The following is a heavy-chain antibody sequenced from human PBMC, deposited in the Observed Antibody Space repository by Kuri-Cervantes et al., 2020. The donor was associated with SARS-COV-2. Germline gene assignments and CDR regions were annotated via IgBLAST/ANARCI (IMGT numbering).Heavy chain of an antibody. V-gene: IGHV3-53*01. J-gene: IGHJ5*02. CDR2: IYSGGST. CDR3: ARDDVVADTGGRFDP. CDR1: GFTVSSNY. D-gene: IGHD5-12*01. Sequence: GESLKISCAASGFTVSSNYMSWVRQAPGKGLEWVSVIYSGGSTYYADSVKGRFTISRDNSKNTLYLQMNSLRAEDTAVYYCARDDVVADTGGRFDPWGQGTLVTVSS.